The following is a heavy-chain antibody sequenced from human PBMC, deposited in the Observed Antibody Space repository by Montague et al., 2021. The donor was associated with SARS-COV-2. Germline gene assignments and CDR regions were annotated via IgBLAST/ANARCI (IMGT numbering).Heavy chain of an antibody. J-gene: IGHJ4*02. CDR2: IYSSGST. CDR3: AREQWLGDGEGLDV. V-gene: IGHV4-39*07. CDR1: GGSISSGSYY. D-gene: IGHD6-19*01. Sequence: SETLSLTCTVSGGSISSGSYYWGWIRQPPGQGLECIGSIYSSGSTYYNPSLKGRASMSLDTTKNQFSLKLTSVTAADTAVYYCAREQWLGDGEGLDVWGQGTLVTVSS.